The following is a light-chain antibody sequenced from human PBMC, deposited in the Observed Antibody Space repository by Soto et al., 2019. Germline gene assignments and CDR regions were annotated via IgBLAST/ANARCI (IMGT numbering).Light chain of an antibody. V-gene: IGKV1-5*01. J-gene: IGKJ1*01. Sequence: DIQMTQSPATLSASVGDRATITFRASQSISSWLAWYQQKPGKAPKVLIYDASSLESGVPSRFSGSGSGTEFTLTISSLQPDDFATYYCQQYNSYSTFGQGTKVDIK. CDR2: DAS. CDR3: QQYNSYST. CDR1: QSISSW.